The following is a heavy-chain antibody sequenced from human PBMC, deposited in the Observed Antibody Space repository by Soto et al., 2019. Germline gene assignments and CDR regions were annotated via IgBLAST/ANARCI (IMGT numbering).Heavy chain of an antibody. J-gene: IGHJ6*02. V-gene: IGHV4-59*01. Sequence: PSETLSLTCTVSGGSFSSFYWSWIRQPPGKGLEWIGYVYYSGTINNNPSLKGRVTISVDESKNQFSLKLSSVTAADTAVYYCARDSVSVVLGVYYYSYGMDVWGQGTMVNV. CDR3: ARDSVSVVLGVYYYSYGMDV. CDR1: GGSFSSFY. CDR2: VYYSGTI. D-gene: IGHD3-10*01.